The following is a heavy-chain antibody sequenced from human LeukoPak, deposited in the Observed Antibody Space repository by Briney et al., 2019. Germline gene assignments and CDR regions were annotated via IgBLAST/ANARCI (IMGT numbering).Heavy chain of an antibody. Sequence: SETLSLTCTVSGGSISSYYWSWIRQPAGKGLEWIGRIYTSGSTNYNPSLKSRVTMSVDTSKNQFSLELSSVTAADTAVYYCARDLRGTMVRGVIMGGWFDPWGQGTLVTVSS. D-gene: IGHD3-10*01. CDR3: ARDLRGTMVRGVIMGGWFDP. J-gene: IGHJ5*02. CDR1: GGSISSYY. CDR2: IYTSGST. V-gene: IGHV4-4*07.